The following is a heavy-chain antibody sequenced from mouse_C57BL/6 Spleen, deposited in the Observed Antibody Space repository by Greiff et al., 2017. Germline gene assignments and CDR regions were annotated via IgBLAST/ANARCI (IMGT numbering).Heavy chain of an antibody. D-gene: IGHD1-1*01. CDR2: ISDGGSYT. CDR3: ARECGSSYWYFDV. V-gene: IGHV5-4*01. J-gene: IGHJ1*03. CDR1: GFTFSSYA. Sequence: EVMLVESGGGLVKPGGSLKLSCAASGFTFSSYAMSWVRQTPEKRLEWVATISDGGSYTYYPDNVKGRFTISRDNAKNNLYLQMSHLKSEDTAMYYCARECGSSYWYFDVWGTGTTGTVSS.